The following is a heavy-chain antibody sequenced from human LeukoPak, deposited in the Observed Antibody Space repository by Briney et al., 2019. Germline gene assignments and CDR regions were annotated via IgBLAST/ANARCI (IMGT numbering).Heavy chain of an antibody. J-gene: IGHJ4*02. CDR3: ARETVGLDY. CDR1: GFTFSNYN. CDR2: ISDGSSTI. D-gene: IGHD4-23*01. Sequence: HAGGSLRLSCAAYGFTFSNYNLNWVRQAPGKGLEWVSYISDGSSTIYYADSVRGRFTISRDNAKNSLYLQINSLRDEDTAVYYCARETVGLDYWGQGTLVTVSS. V-gene: IGHV3-48*02.